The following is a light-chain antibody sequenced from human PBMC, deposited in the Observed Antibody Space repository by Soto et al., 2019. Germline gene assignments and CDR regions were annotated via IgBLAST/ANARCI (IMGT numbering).Light chain of an antibody. V-gene: IGKV1-39*01. J-gene: IGKJ1*01. Sequence: QMKLSASAVSAQKEDRVIISCLAGHSIGSYLNWYQQKPGKAPKLLIYAASSLQSGVPSRISGRGSGTEFTLTISSLQPEDCATYYCQQSYNTPWTFGQVSKVDIK. CDR3: QQSYNTPWT. CDR1: HSIGSY. CDR2: AAS.